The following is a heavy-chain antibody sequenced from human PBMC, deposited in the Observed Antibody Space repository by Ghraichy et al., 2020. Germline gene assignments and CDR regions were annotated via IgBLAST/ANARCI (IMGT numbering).Heavy chain of an antibody. J-gene: IGHJ3*02. V-gene: IGHV3-23*01. Sequence: GGSLRLSCAASGFTFSNFGMSWVRQAPGKGLEWVSSISSSGESTNYADSVKGRFTFSRDNSKNTLYLQMNGLRAEDTALYFCARTYNLGIWGQGTMVTVSS. CDR1: GFTFSNFG. CDR3: ARTYNLGI. D-gene: IGHD1-14*01. CDR2: ISSSGEST.